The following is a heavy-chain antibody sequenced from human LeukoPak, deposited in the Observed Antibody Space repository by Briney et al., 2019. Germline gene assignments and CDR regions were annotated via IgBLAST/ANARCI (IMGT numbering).Heavy chain of an antibody. J-gene: IGHJ4*02. CDR1: GGSISSYY. CDR2: IYYSGST. Sequence: SETLSLTCTVSGGSISSYYWSWIRQPPGKGLEWIGYIYYSGSTNYNPSLKSRVTISVDTSKNQFSLKLSSVTAADTAVYYCARRAVDTAMGGFDYWGQGTLVTVSS. V-gene: IGHV4-59*08. D-gene: IGHD5-18*01. CDR3: ARRAVDTAMGGFDY.